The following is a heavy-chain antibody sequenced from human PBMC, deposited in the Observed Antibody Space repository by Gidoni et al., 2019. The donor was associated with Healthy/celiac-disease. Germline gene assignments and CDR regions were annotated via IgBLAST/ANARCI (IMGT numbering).Heavy chain of an antibody. Sequence: QVQLQESGPGLVKPSETLSLTCTVPGGPISSYYWSWIRQPPGKGLEWSGYIFYSGSTNYNPSLKSRVTISVDTSKNQFSLKLSSVTAADTAVYYCARVSRIQLWLFDYWGQGTLVTVSS. CDR1: GGPISSYY. D-gene: IGHD5-18*01. CDR3: ARVSRIQLWLFDY. J-gene: IGHJ4*02. CDR2: IFYSGST. V-gene: IGHV4-59*01.